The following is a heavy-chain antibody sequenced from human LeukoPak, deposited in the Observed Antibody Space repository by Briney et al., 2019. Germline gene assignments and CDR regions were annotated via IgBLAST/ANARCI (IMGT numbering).Heavy chain of an antibody. Sequence: PSQTLSLTCTVSGGSISSGNYYWSWIRQPPGKGLEWIGSIYYSGSTYYNPSLKSRVTISVDTSKNQFSLKLSSVTAADTAVYYCASPYSSSFIASDYWGQGTLVTVSS. CDR3: ASPYSSSFIASDY. CDR2: IYYSGST. CDR1: GGSISSGNYY. D-gene: IGHD6-13*01. J-gene: IGHJ4*02. V-gene: IGHV4-39*01.